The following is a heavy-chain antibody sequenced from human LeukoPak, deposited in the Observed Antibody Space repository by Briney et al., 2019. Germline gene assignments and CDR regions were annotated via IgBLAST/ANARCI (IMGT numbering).Heavy chain of an antibody. CDR3: VRSYNWVFDY. V-gene: IGHV6-1*01. CDR2: TFYRSKWYN. CDR1: GDSVSRHDLT. Sequence: SQTLSLTCAISGDSVSRHDLTWDCASQSPSRDLEWLERTFYRSKWYNVYAVSVKSRITVSPDTSKNQFSLHLNSVTPEDTAVYYCVRSYNWVFDYWGQGTRVTVSS. J-gene: IGHJ4*02. D-gene: IGHD1-1*01.